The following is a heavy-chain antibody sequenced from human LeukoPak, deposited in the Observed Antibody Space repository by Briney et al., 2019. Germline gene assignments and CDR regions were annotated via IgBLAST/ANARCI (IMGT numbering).Heavy chain of an antibody. CDR1: GYTFTSYW. CDR3: ARPSYYYDSSGYYYDY. J-gene: IGHJ4*02. D-gene: IGHD3-22*01. V-gene: IGHV5-51*01. CDR2: IYPGDSDT. Sequence: KVSCKASGYTFTSYWIGWVRQMPGKGLEWMGIIYPGDSDTRYSPSFQGQVTISADKSISTAYLQWSSLKASDTAMYYCARPSYYYDSSGYYYDYWGQGTLVTVSS.